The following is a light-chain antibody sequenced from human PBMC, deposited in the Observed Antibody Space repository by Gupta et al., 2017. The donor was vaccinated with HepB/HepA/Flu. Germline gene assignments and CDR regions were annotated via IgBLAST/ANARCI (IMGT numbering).Light chain of an antibody. CDR1: SSNIGAGYD. Sequence: QSVLTQPPSVSGAPGQRVTISCTGSSSNIGAGYDVHWYQQLPGTAPKLLIYGNSNRPSGVPDRVSGSKSDTSASLAITGLQAEDEADYYCQSYDSSLSGSGVFGGGTKLTVL. CDR2: GNS. CDR3: QSYDSSLSGSGV. V-gene: IGLV1-40*01. J-gene: IGLJ2*01.